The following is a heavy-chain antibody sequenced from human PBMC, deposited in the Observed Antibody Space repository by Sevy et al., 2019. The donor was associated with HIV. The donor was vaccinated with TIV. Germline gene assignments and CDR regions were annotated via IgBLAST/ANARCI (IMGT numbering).Heavy chain of an antibody. J-gene: IGHJ6*02. CDR2: IRFDGSMK. D-gene: IGHD3-3*01. Sequence: GGSLRLSCAASGFRFSDYGMHWVRQAPGKGLEWVSLIRFDGSMKYIADSVKGRSTISRDKVKDTLYLQMNSLRPEDKAVYYCAKDHYDYRTGYYGYYGMDVWGQGTTVTVSS. CDR1: GFRFSDYG. V-gene: IGHV3-30*02. CDR3: AKDHYDYRTGYYGYYGMDV.